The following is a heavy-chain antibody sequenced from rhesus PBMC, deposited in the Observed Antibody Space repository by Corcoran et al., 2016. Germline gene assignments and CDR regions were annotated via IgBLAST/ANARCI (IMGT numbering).Heavy chain of an antibody. Sequence: QVQLQQWGEGLVKPSETLSLTCAVYGGSISGYYYWSWIRQPPGKGLEGIGYIYGNSASTNYNPSRNNRVTISKDTSKNQFSLKLSSVTAADTAVYYCARDEARRPFDYWGQGVLVTVSS. CDR2: IYGNSAST. J-gene: IGHJ4*01. V-gene: IGHV4-73*01. CDR3: ARDEARRPFDY. CDR1: GGSISGYYY.